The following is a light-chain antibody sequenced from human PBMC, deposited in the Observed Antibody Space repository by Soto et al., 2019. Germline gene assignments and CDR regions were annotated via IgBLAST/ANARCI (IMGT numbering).Light chain of an antibody. V-gene: IGKV3-15*01. CDR1: QGVSSY. CDR3: QQYNNWPPVT. Sequence: EIVLTQSPATLSLSPGERATLSCRASQGVSSYLAWYQQKPGQAPRLLIYDASTRATGIPARFSGSGSGTEFTLTISSLQSEDFAVYYCQQYNNWPPVTFGQGTKVDIK. J-gene: IGKJ1*01. CDR2: DAS.